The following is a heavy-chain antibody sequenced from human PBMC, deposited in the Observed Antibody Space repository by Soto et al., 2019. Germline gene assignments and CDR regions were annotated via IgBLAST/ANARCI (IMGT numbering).Heavy chain of an antibody. V-gene: IGHV1-18*01. CDR3: AGGSGWFEADYMDV. CDR2: ISAYNGNT. Sequence: ASVKVSCKASGYTFTSYGISWVRQAPGQRLEWMGWISAYNGNTNYAQKLQGRVTMTTDTSTSTAYMELRNLRSDDTAVYYCAGGSGWFEADYMDVGGKGTTVTVSS. J-gene: IGHJ6*03. CDR1: GYTFTSYG. D-gene: IGHD6-19*01.